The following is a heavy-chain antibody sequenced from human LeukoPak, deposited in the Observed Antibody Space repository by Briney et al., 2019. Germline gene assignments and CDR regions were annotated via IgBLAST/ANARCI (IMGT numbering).Heavy chain of an antibody. CDR3: AGNYYDSSGYLDY. J-gene: IGHJ4*02. CDR2: FYDSGNT. Sequence: PSETLSLTCTVSGYSISSGYYWGWIRQPPGKGLEWIGSFYDSGNTYYNPSLKSRVTISVDTSKNQFSLKLSSVTAADTAVYYCAGNYYDSSGYLDYWGQGTLVTVSS. D-gene: IGHD3-22*01. V-gene: IGHV4-38-2*02. CDR1: GYSISSGYY.